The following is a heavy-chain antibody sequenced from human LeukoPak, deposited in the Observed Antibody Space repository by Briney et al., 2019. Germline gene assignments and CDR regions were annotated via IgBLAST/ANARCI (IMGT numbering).Heavy chain of an antibody. CDR1: GFTFRSYA. CDR2: ISAGGGST. Sequence: GGSLRLSCAASGFTFRSYAMSWVRQAPGKGLECVSAISAGGGSTYYADSVKGRFTIARDNSKNTLYLQMNSLRAEDTAVYYCAKPPTREYYDILTGYYGGYHFDYWGQGSLVTVSS. D-gene: IGHD3-9*01. V-gene: IGHV3-23*01. J-gene: IGHJ4*02. CDR3: AKPPTREYYDILTGYYGGYHFDY.